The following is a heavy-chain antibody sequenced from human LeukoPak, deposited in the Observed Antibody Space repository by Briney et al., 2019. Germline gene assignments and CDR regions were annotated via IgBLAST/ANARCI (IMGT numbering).Heavy chain of an antibody. CDR2: IKEDGSAK. Sequence: GGSLRLSCAASGSTFNNFWMTWVRQAPGKGLEWVADIKEDGSAKFYVDSVKGRFTISRDNSKNSVYLQMDSLRVEDTAVYYCVRAGWELDYWGQGTLVTVSS. V-gene: IGHV3-7*01. J-gene: IGHJ4*02. D-gene: IGHD1-26*01. CDR1: GSTFNNFW. CDR3: VRAGWELDY.